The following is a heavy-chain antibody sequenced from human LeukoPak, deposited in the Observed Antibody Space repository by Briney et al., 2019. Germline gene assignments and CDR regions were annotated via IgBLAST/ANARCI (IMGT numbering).Heavy chain of an antibody. V-gene: IGHV3-23*01. CDR3: VRRTASDF. J-gene: IGHJ4*02. CDR2: VGGGGDYT. D-gene: IGHD2-21*02. Sequence: GGSLRLSCAASGFTFTSYVMSWVRQAPGKGLEWVASVGGGGDYTYYSDSGKGRFTISRDNSENTLYLQMNRLRAEDTPVYSCVRRTASDFWGQGALVTVSS. CDR1: GFTFTSYV.